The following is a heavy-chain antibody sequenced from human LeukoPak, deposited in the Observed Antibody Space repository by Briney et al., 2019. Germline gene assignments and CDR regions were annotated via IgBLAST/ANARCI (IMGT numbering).Heavy chain of an antibody. V-gene: IGHV4-39*01. CDR1: GGSVSSTTYY. CDR3: ARYVVYGSGKYYFDY. D-gene: IGHD3-10*01. Sequence: SETLSLTCTVSGGSVSSTTYYWSWIRRPPGKGLEWIASINYSGSTYYNPSLKSRVTISVDTSENQFSLKLSSVTAADTAVYYCARYVVYGSGKYYFDYWGQGTLVTVSS. J-gene: IGHJ4*02. CDR2: INYSGST.